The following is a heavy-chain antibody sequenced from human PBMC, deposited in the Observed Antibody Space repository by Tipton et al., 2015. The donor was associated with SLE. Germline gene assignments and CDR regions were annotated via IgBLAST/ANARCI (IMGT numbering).Heavy chain of an antibody. J-gene: IGHJ2*01. CDR3: ARSPGSSGGSRYFDP. D-gene: IGHD2-15*01. Sequence: QLLQSGAEVKKPVTSVKVSCKASGYTFTGYYMHWVRQAPGQGLEWMGWISAYNGNTNYAQKLQCRVTMTTDTSTSTAYMELRSLRSDDTAVYYCARSPGSSGGSRYFDPWGRGTLVTVSS. V-gene: IGHV1-18*04. CDR1: GYTFTGYY. CDR2: ISAYNGNT.